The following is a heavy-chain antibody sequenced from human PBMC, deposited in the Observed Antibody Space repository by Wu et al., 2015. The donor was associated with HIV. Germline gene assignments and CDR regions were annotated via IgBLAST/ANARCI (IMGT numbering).Heavy chain of an antibody. CDR3: TRDELFRVDDAFDL. CDR1: GGTFSRSG. CDR2: IIPIHGAA. V-gene: IGHV1-69*11. J-gene: IGHJ3*01. D-gene: IGHD3-10*01. Sequence: QVQLVQSGAEVRKPGSSVKVSCKASGGTFSRSGFSWVRQVPGQGFEWMGRIIPIHGAANYAQKFEGRVTITADESTSTAYMDLSSLTSEDTAVYYCTRDELFRVDDAFDLWGQGDTGHRLF.